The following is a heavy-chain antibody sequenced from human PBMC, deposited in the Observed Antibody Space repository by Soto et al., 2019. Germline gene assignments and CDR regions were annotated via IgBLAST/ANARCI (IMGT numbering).Heavy chain of an antibody. Sequence: PSETLSVICDDSGVSISSGGYFWICMRQPPWKGMELIGYIYHSGSTYYNPSHKSRVTISVDRSKNQFSLKLSSVTAADTAVYYCARVRYGAFDPWGQGTLVTVSP. J-gene: IGHJ5*02. CDR1: GVSISSGGYF. D-gene: IGHD1-26*01. CDR2: IYHSGST. CDR3: ARVRYGAFDP. V-gene: IGHV4-30-2*01.